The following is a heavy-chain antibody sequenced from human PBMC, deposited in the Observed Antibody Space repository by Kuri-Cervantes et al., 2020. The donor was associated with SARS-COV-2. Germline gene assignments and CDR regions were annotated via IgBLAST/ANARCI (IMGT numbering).Heavy chain of an antibody. CDR3: ARSYDSSGSDAFDI. J-gene: IGHJ3*02. CDR2: IYYSGST. CDR1: GGSISSGGYS. V-gene: IGHV4-30-2*01. Sequence: LRLSCAVSGGSISSGGYSWSWIRQPPGKGLEWIGYIYYSGSTYYNPSLKSRVTISVDTSKNQFSLKLSSVTAADTAVYYCARSYDSSGSDAFDIWGQGTMVTVSS. D-gene: IGHD3-22*01.